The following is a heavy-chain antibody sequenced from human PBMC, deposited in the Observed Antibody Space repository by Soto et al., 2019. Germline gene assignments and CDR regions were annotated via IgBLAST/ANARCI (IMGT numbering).Heavy chain of an antibody. J-gene: IGHJ4*02. CDR3: ARDPHLSSWRKIDS. V-gene: IGHV1-18*01. Sequence: QVHLEQSGAEVKKPGASVKVSCKASGYTFTHQGISWVRQAPGQGLEWVGWISTLHGNTDYAQKFQGRVTLSTDTSTRTAYMELKSLRSDDTAVYYCARDPHLSSWRKIDSWGQGTLVTVFS. D-gene: IGHD6-6*01. CDR2: ISTLHGNT. CDR1: GYTFTHQG.